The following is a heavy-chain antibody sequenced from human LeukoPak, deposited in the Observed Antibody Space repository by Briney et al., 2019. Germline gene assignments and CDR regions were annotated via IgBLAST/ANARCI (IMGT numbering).Heavy chain of an antibody. CDR3: AREEHYYGSGPMDV. J-gene: IGHJ6*04. Sequence: SETLSLTCTVSGGSISSYYWSWIRQPAGKGLEWIGRIYTSGSTNYNPSLKSRVTMSVDTSKNQFSLKLSSVTAADTAVYYCAREEHYYGSGPMDVWGKGTTVTVSS. CDR2: IYTSGST. V-gene: IGHV4-4*07. D-gene: IGHD3-10*01. CDR1: GGSISSYY.